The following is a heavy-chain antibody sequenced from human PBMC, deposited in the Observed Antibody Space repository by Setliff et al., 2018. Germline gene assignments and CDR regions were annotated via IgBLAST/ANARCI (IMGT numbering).Heavy chain of an antibody. CDR2: VSSHSGTI. J-gene: IGHJ6*03. CDR1: GFTFDIYS. V-gene: IGHV3-48*01. CDR3: AKCGGDHCCPLYQYRYMDV. D-gene: IGHD2-21*02. Sequence: GGSLRLSCAASGFTFDIYSMSWVRQSPGKGLEWISYVSSHSGTIWYADSVKGRFTISRDNAKNSLYQEMDSLRAEDTGVYYCAKCGGDHCCPLYQYRYMDVWGKGTTVTVSS.